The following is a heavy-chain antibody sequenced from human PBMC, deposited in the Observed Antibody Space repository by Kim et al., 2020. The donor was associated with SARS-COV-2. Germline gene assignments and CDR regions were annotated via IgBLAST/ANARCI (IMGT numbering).Heavy chain of an antibody. Sequence: GGSLRLSCSASGFTFSSYAMHWVRQAPGKGLEYVSAISSNGGSTYYADSVKGRFTISRDNSKNTLYLQMSSLRAEDTAVYYCVKGDFWSGYYSDAFDIWGQGTMVTVSS. CDR1: GFTFSSYA. V-gene: IGHV3-64D*09. CDR3: VKGDFWSGYYSDAFDI. D-gene: IGHD3-3*01. CDR2: ISSNGGST. J-gene: IGHJ3*02.